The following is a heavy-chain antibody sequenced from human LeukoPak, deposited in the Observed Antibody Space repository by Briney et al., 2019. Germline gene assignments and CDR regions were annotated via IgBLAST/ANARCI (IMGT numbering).Heavy chain of an antibody. CDR2: ISYDGSNK. Sequence: GGSLRLSCTASGFNFGIYGMHWVRQAPGKGLEWVAVISYDGSNKYYADSVKGRFTISRDNAKNSLYLQMNSLRADDTAVYYCARFAAGGSYYYYMDVWGKGTTVTVSS. CDR3: ARFAAGGSYYYYMDV. V-gene: IGHV3-33*05. D-gene: IGHD6-25*01. J-gene: IGHJ6*03. CDR1: GFNFGIYG.